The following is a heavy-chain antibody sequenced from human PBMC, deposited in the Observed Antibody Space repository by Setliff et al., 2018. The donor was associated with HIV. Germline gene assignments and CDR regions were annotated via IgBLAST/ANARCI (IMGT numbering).Heavy chain of an antibody. D-gene: IGHD3-9*01. V-gene: IGHV4-39*07. CDR3: ARLHDWRHTFDI. CDR1: GDSMSNSGYY. Sequence: SSETLSLTCTVSGDSMSNSGYYWSWLRQSPGKGLEWIGSIYYSGTPYYSPSLNSRVTISLDMSKTQFFLRLISMTAADTAVYYCARLHDWRHTFDIWGQGITVTVSS. J-gene: IGHJ3*02. CDR2: IYYSGTP.